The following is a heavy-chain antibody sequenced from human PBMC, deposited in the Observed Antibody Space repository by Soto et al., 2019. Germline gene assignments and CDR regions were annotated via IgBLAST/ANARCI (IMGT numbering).Heavy chain of an antibody. Sequence: SETLSLTCTVSGGSISSYYWRWIRQPPGKGLEWIGYIYYSGSTIYNPSLKSRVTISVDTSKNQFSLKLSSVTAADTAVYFCARNVHSGYDKQFDPWGQGTLVTVSS. CDR3: ARNVHSGYDKQFDP. D-gene: IGHD5-12*01. J-gene: IGHJ5*02. CDR2: IYYSGST. CDR1: GGSISSYY. V-gene: IGHV4-59*08.